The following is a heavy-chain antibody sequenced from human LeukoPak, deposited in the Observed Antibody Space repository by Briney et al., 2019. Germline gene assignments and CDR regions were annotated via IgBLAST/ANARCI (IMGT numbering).Heavy chain of an antibody. Sequence: RASVKVSCKASGYTFTGYYMHWVRQAPGQGLEGMGRINPNSGGINYAQKFQGRVTMTRDTSISTAYMELSMLRSDDTAVYYCARGGYYDSSGNWGQGTLVTVSS. CDR2: INPNSGGI. CDR1: GYTFTGYY. D-gene: IGHD3-22*01. J-gene: IGHJ4*02. CDR3: ARGGYYDSSGN. V-gene: IGHV1-2*02.